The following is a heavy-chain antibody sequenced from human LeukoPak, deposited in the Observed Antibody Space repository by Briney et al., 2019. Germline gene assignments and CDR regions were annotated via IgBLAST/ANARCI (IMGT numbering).Heavy chain of an antibody. CDR1: GYTFIGYY. V-gene: IGHV1-2*02. CDR3: ARDVTIFGVVKATFDY. J-gene: IGHJ4*02. Sequence: ASVKVSCKASGYTFIGYYIHWVRQAPGQGLEWMGWINPNSGGTNFAQKFQGRVSMTRDTSISTAYMELSRLRSDDTAVYYCARDVTIFGVVKATFDYWGQGSLVTVSS. D-gene: IGHD3-3*01. CDR2: INPNSGGT.